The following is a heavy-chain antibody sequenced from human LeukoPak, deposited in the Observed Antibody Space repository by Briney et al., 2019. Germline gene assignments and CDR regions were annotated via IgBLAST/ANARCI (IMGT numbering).Heavy chain of an antibody. J-gene: IGHJ4*02. CDR1: GFTFSSYA. V-gene: IGHV3-23*01. D-gene: IGHD3-16*01. CDR2: FSGSGGST. CDR3: ARRAGAYTHPYDY. Sequence: PGGSLRLSCAASGFTFSSYAMSWVRQAPGKGLECISGFSGSGGSTYYADSVKGRFTISIDNSKNTLYLQMNSLRAEDTAVYYCARRAGAYTHPYDYWGQGTLVTVS.